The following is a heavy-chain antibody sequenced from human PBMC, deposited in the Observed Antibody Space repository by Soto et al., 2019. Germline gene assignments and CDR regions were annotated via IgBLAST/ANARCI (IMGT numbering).Heavy chain of an antibody. Sequence: QVQLVQSGAEVKKPGSSVKVSCKASGGTFSSYAISWVRQAPGQGLEWMGGIIPIFGTANYAQKFQGRVTITADESTSTAYMELSSLRSEDTAVYCCARDPTIFGVVRDHWFDPWGQGTLVTVSS. CDR1: GGTFSSYA. CDR3: ARDPTIFGVVRDHWFDP. D-gene: IGHD3-3*01. CDR2: IIPIFGTA. J-gene: IGHJ5*02. V-gene: IGHV1-69*01.